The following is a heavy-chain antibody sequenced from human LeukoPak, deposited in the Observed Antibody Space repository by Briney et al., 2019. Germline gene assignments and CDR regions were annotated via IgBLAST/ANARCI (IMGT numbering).Heavy chain of an antibody. Sequence: GGSLRLSCVASGFTFNTYGIHWVLQAPGKGLEWVAGISSDGSSKDYSDSVKGRFTISRDNSKNTLYLQMNSLRVEDTAVYYCAKAAYCTSTSCHFSGYAQRPLDSWGQGTLVTVSS. D-gene: IGHD2-2*01. J-gene: IGHJ4*02. CDR1: GFTFNTYG. CDR2: ISSDGSSK. V-gene: IGHV3-30*18. CDR3: AKAAYCTSTSCHFSGYAQRPLDS.